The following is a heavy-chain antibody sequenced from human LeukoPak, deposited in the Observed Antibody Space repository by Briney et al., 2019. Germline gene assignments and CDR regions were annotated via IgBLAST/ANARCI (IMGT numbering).Heavy chain of an antibody. V-gene: IGHV4-34*01. J-gene: IGHJ5*02. D-gene: IGHD6-6*01. CDR3: ARDRPAALPPPRLGWFDP. Sequence: PSETLSLTCAVYGGSFSDYYWTWIRQPPGKGLEWIGEIYHSGSTNYNPSLKSRVTISVDTSKNQFSLKLYSVTAADTAVYYCARDRPAALPPPRLGWFDPWGQGTLVTVSS. CDR1: GGSFSDYY. CDR2: IYHSGST.